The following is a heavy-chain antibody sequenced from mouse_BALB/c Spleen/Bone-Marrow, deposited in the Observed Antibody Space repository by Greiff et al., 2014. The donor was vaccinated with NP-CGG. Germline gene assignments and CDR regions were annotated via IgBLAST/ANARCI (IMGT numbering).Heavy chain of an antibody. CDR1: GFSLIGYG. V-gene: IGHV2-6-7*01. CDR3: ARDSFLITRALDY. D-gene: IGHD2-4*01. Sequence: QVQLKESGPGLVAPSQSLSITCTVSGFSLIGYGVSWVRQPPGKGLEWLGMIWGDGSTDYNSALKSRLSISKDNSKSQVFLKVNSLQTEDTARYYCARDSFLITRALDYWGQGTSVTVSS. J-gene: IGHJ4*01. CDR2: IWGDGST.